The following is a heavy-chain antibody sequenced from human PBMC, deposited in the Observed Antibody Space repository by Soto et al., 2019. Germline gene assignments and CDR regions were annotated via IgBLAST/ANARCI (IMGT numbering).Heavy chain of an antibody. J-gene: IGHJ6*02. Sequence: GPTLVNPTQTLTLTCTFSGFSLSTSGMCVSWIRQPPGKALEWLALIDWDEDKYYSTSLKTRLTISKDTSKNQVVLTMTNMDPVETGTYYCARILGHHAYGMDVWGQGTTVPVSS. CDR1: GFSLSTSGMC. CDR3: ARILGHHAYGMDV. CDR2: IDWDEDK. V-gene: IGHV2-70*01.